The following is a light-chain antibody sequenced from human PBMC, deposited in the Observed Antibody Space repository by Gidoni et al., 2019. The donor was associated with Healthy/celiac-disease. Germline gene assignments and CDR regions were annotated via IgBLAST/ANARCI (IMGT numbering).Light chain of an antibody. CDR2: AAS. Sequence: AIRMTQSPSSLSASTGDRATITCRASQGISSYLAWYQQKQGKAPKLLIYAASTLQSGVPSRFGGSGSGTDFTLTISCLQSEDFATYYCQQYYSYPPTFGQGTKVEIK. CDR1: QGISSY. V-gene: IGKV1-8*01. CDR3: QQYYSYPPT. J-gene: IGKJ1*01.